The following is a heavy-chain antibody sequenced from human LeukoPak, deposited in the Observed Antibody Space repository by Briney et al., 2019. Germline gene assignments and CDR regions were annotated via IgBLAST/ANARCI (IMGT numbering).Heavy chain of an antibody. Sequence: PGGSLRFSCAASGFTFSSYWMHWVRQAPGKGLVWVSRINSDGSSTTYADSVKGRFTISRDNSKNTLYLQMNSLRAEDTAVYYCAKEYGGSYAYDYWGQGTLVTVSS. V-gene: IGHV3-74*01. CDR2: INSDGSST. J-gene: IGHJ4*02. CDR3: AKEYGGSYAYDY. D-gene: IGHD1-26*01. CDR1: GFTFSSYW.